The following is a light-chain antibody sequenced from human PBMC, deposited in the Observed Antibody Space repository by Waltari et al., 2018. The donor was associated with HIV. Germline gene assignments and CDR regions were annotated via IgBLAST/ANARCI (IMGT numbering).Light chain of an antibody. Sequence: QSALTQPASVSGSPGPSITLSCPGTWSDIGSYDRVSWYQHFPGKAPKRILYDVNERPSGVSPRYSGSKSGNTASLVISGLQSEDEADYYCCSYAGSGTFVVFGGGTRLTV. V-gene: IGLV2-23*02. CDR2: DVN. CDR3: CSYAGSGTFVV. CDR1: WSDIGSYDR. J-gene: IGLJ3*02.